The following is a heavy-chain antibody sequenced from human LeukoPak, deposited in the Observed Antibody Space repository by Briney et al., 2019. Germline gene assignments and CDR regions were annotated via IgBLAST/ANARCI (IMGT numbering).Heavy chain of an antibody. CDR3: AKGKYNRDAFDI. D-gene: IGHD6-6*01. J-gene: IGHJ3*02. V-gene: IGHV3-23*01. Sequence: PGGSLRLSCAASGFTFSSYAMSWVRQAPGKGLEWVSGISGSGGSTYYADSVKGRFTISRDNSKNTLYLQMNSLRAEDTAAFYCAKGKYNRDAFDIWGLGTIVTVSS. CDR2: ISGSGGST. CDR1: GFTFSSYA.